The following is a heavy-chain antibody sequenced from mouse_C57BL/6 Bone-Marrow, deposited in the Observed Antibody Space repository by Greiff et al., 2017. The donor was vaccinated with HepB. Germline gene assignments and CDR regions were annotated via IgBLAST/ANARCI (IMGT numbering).Heavy chain of an antibody. CDR1: GYTFTSYW. V-gene: IGHV1-55*01. CDR2: IYPGSGST. Sequence: VQLQQSGAELVKPGASVKMSCKASGYTFTSYWITWVKQRPGQGLEWIGDIYPGSGSTNYNEKFKSKATLTVDTSSSTAYMQLSSLTSEDSAVYYCARRVAQATSFAYWGQGTPLTVSS. CDR3: ARRVAQATSFAY. D-gene: IGHD3-2*02. J-gene: IGHJ2*01.